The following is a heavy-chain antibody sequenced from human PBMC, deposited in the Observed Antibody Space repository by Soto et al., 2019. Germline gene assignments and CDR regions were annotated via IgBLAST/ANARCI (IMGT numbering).Heavy chain of an antibody. D-gene: IGHD1-7*01. CDR3: ARGGGRYSWNYPGWYFDL. CDR1: GYTFTSYG. J-gene: IGHJ2*01. V-gene: IGHV1-18*04. CDR2: ISAYNGNT. Sequence: QVQLVQSGAEVKKPGASVKVSCKASGYTFTSYGISWVRQAPGQGLEWMGWISAYNGNTNYAQKLQGRVTMTTDTSPSTSYMELRSLGYDATAVYYCARGGGRYSWNYPGWYFDLWGRGTLVTVSS.